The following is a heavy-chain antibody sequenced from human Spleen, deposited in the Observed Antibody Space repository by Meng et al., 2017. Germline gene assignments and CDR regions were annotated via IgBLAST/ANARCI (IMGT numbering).Heavy chain of an antibody. CDR1: GGSISTFPYN. CDR3: ARHPTGFPNWFDR. Sequence: QVQLQQWGAGLLKPSEPLSLTCTVSGGSISTFPYNWGWIPHPPGKGLERIETISYSGPTYYNPSLKSRVTISVDTSRNQFSLNLNSVTAAHTAVYYCARHPTGFPNWFDRWGQGTLVTVS. CDR2: ISYSGPT. J-gene: IGHJ5*02. V-gene: IGHV4-39*01.